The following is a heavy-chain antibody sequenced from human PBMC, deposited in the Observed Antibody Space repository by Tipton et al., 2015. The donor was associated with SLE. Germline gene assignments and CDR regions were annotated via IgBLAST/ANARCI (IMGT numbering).Heavy chain of an antibody. J-gene: IGHJ4*02. Sequence: SLRLSCAASGFTFTTYGMHWVRQVPDKGLEWVAVISDDGSNKYYADSVKGRFTISRDNSKNTLSLQMNSLRAEDTAVYYCAKNTEDTSSSFDYWGQGTLVSVSS. CDR3: AKNTEDTSSSFDY. V-gene: IGHV3-30*18. CDR2: ISDDGSNK. D-gene: IGHD6-6*01. CDR1: GFTFTTYG.